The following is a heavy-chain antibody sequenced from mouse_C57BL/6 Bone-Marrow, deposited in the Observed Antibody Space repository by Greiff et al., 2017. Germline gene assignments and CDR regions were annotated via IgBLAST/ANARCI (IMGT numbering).Heavy chain of an antibody. D-gene: IGHD1-3*01. Sequence: VQLQQPGAELVMPGASVKLSCKASGYTFTSYWMHWVKQRPGQGLEWIGEIDPSDSYTNYNQKLKGKSTLTVDKSSSTAYMQLSSLTSEDSAVYYCAREKSSPLEWYFDVWGTGTTVTVSS. CDR1: GYTFTSYW. CDR3: AREKSSPLEWYFDV. J-gene: IGHJ1*03. V-gene: IGHV1-69*01. CDR2: IDPSDSYT.